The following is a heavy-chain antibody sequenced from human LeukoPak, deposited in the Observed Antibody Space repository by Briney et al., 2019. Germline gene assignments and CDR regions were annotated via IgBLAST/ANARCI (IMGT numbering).Heavy chain of an antibody. CDR2: IIPIFGTA. D-gene: IGHD3-3*01. J-gene: IGHJ6*02. V-gene: IGHV1-69*13. CDR1: GGTFSSYA. Sequence: GASVKVSCKASGGTFSSYAISWVRQAPGQGLEWMGGIIPIFGTANYAQKFQGRVTITADESTSTAYMELSSLRSEDTAVYYCARNGEYYDFWSGYRQDYYYGMDVWGQGTTVTVSS. CDR3: ARNGEYYDFWSGYRQDYYYGMDV.